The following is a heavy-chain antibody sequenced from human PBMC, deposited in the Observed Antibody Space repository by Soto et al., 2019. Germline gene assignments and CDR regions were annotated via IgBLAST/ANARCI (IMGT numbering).Heavy chain of an antibody. V-gene: IGHV3-74*01. CDR1: GLTFNMYW. D-gene: IGHD6-13*01. CDR3: TRGPRATSAGTRGH. Sequence: PWGSLRLSWAVSGLTFNMYWMHWVRQVPGKGPVWVARIYNDGTYADYADSVKGRFTISRDNAKDTLYLQMNDLRTEDPALHHCTRGPRATSAGTRGHWGQVPPVTVSS. CDR2: IYNDGTYA. J-gene: IGHJ4*02.